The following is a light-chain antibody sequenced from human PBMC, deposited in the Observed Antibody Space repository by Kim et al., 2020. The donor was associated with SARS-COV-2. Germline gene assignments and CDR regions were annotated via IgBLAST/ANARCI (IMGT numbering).Light chain of an antibody. V-gene: IGLV2-14*03. CDR2: DVS. J-gene: IGLJ1*01. Sequence: GQSITISCTGTSSNIGSSNYVSWYQQYPGKAPKLIIYDVSTRPSGVSNRFSGSKSGNTASLTISGLQTEYEADYYCSSYTYRGPFVFAPGTKVTVL. CDR1: SSNIGSSNY. CDR3: SSYTYRGPFV.